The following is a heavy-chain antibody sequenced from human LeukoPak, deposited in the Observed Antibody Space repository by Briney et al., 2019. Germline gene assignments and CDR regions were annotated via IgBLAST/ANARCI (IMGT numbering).Heavy chain of an antibody. D-gene: IGHD3-10*01. CDR1: GYTFTSYD. J-gene: IGHJ5*02. Sequence: ASVKVSCKASGYTFTSYDINWVRQATGQGLEWMGWMNPNSGNTGYAQKFQGRVTITRNTSISTAYMELSSLRSEDTAVYYCARDITMVRGVIFRWFDPWGQGTLVTVSS. CDR3: ARDITMVRGVIFRWFDP. V-gene: IGHV1-8*03. CDR2: MNPNSGNT.